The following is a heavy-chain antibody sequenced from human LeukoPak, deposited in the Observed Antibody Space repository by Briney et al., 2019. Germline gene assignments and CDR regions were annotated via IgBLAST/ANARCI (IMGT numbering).Heavy chain of an antibody. Sequence: PSETLSLTCTVSGGSMRSYYWSWIRQPPGKGLEWIGYTSYSGSTIYNPSLKSRVTISVDTSENQFSLKLNSVTAADTAVYYCAKMGNPATVTADYWGQGTLVTVSS. J-gene: IGHJ4*02. CDR1: GGSMRSYY. D-gene: IGHD4-17*01. CDR3: AKMGNPATVTADY. CDR2: TSYSGST. V-gene: IGHV4-59*08.